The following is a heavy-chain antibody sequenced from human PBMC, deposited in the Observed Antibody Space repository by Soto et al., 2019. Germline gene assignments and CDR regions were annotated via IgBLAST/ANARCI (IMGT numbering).Heavy chain of an antibody. V-gene: IGHV3-33*01. Sequence: GGSLRLSCAASGFTFSIYGMHWVRQAPGKGLEWVAVIWYDGSNKYYADSVKGRFTISRDNSKNTLYLQMNSLRAEDTAVYYCARAVMTTVTTDEYYYYYGMDVWGQGTTVTVTS. D-gene: IGHD4-17*01. CDR1: GFTFSIYG. J-gene: IGHJ6*02. CDR2: IWYDGSNK. CDR3: ARAVMTTVTTDEYYYYYGMDV.